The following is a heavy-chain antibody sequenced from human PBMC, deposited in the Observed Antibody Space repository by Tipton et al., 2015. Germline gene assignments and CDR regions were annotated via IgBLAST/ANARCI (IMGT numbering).Heavy chain of an antibody. CDR1: GGSVTSGSYY. CDR3: ARARGRHGGLFDS. D-gene: IGHD4-23*01. CDR2: IQYSGGT. Sequence: TLSLTCTVSGGSVTSGSYYWSWIRQPPGKELQWIGYIQYSGGTNYNPSLESRVSMSVDTSKTQFSLEMRSVTATDTAVYYCARARGRHGGLFDSWGQGTPVNVSS. V-gene: IGHV4-61*01. J-gene: IGHJ4*02.